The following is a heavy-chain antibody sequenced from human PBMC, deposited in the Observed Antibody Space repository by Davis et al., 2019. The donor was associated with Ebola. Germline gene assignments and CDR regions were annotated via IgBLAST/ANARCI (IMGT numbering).Heavy chain of an antibody. J-gene: IGHJ4*02. Sequence: ASVKVSCKASGYTFTSYYMHWVRQAPGQGLEWMGKIDPSDGTTDFPQKFQARVTMTRDTSTSTVYMELRSLTSDDTAVYYCVIITMTWGQGTLVTVPS. CDR2: IDPSDGTT. V-gene: IGHV1-46*01. CDR1: GYTFTSYY. D-gene: IGHD3-22*01. CDR3: VIITMT.